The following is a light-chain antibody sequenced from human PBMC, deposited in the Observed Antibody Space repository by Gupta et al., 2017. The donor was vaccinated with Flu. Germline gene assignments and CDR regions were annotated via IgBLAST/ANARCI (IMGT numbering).Light chain of an antibody. CDR1: ALAKKY. CDR2: EDT. Sequence: ALTQSPSVSVSPGQTATITCSGDALAKKYAYWYQQKSGQVPLLVIYEDTRRPSGIPERFSGSSSGTTVTFTTSGAQEEDEADYYCYSPDPSGDNWVFGGGTRLTVL. V-gene: IGLV3-10*01. J-gene: IGLJ3*02. CDR3: YSPDPSGDNWV.